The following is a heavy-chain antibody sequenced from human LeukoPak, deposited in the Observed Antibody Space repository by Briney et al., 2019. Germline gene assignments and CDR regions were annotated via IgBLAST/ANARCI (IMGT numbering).Heavy chain of an antibody. D-gene: IGHD6-19*01. CDR2: TYYRSKWYI. Sequence: SQTLSLTCAISGDSVSSKNAVWNWIRQSPSRGLEWLGRTYYRSKWYIDYAPSVKSRITITSDTSKNQFSLQLNSVTPEDTAAYYCARLRPHRTVAGVGYSYYYMDVWGKGTTVTVSS. V-gene: IGHV6-1*01. CDR1: GDSVSSKNAV. CDR3: ARLRPHRTVAGVGYSYYYMDV. J-gene: IGHJ6*03.